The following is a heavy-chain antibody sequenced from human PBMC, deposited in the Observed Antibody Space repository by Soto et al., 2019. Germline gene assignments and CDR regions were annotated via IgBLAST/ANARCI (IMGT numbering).Heavy chain of an antibody. D-gene: IGHD6-25*01. Sequence: GGSLSLSCTASGYTFSRYSMSWFRQAPWMGLEWGSTIRYSGVNTYFGDSMKNRFTISRDKSKSTVYLQLNTVRAEDTAIYYCERAIGADFFDYWGQGTLVTVSS. CDR1: GYTFSRYS. V-gene: IGHV3-23*01. J-gene: IGHJ4*02. CDR3: ERAIGADFFDY. CDR2: IRYSGVNT.